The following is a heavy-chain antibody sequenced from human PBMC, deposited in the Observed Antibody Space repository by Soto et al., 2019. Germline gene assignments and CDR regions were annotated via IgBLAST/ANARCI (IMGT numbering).Heavy chain of an antibody. CDR3: ARQSDYNILTGYWYYFDY. CDR2: IYPGDSDA. Sequence: GESLKISCKASGYSFSSYWIAWVRQMPGKGLEWMGIIYPGDSDARYSPSFEGQVTISVDTSINTAYLQWSYLKASDSAMYFCARQSDYNILTGYWYYFDYWGHGSLGTVS. V-gene: IGHV5-51*01. CDR1: GYSFSSYW. J-gene: IGHJ4*01. D-gene: IGHD3-9*01.